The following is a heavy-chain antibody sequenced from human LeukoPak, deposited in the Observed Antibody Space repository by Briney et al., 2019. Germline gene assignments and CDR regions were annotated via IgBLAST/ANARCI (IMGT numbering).Heavy chain of an antibody. V-gene: IGHV1-69*04. J-gene: IGHJ3*02. D-gene: IGHD3-22*01. CDR3: ARDCHSGIYYYDSSGYNDAFDI. CDR1: GGTFSSYA. CDR2: IIPILGIA. Sequence: ASVKVSCKASGGTFSSYAISWVRQAPGQGLEWMGRIIPILGIANYAQKFQGRVTITADKSTSTAYMELSSLRSEDTAVYYCARDCHSGIYYYDSSGYNDAFDIWGQGTMVTVSS.